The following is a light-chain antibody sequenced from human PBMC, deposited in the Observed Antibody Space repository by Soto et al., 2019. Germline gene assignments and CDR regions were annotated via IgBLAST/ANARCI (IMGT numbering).Light chain of an antibody. CDR1: SGSIASNY. Sequence: NFMLTQPHAGSESPGKTVTSSCTRSSGSIASNYVQWYQQRPGSAPTTVIYEDNQRPSGVPDRFSGSIDSSSNSASLTISRLKTEDEADYFCQSYHNSNVVFGGGTQLTVL. J-gene: IGLJ2*01. CDR2: EDN. CDR3: QSYHNSNVV. V-gene: IGLV6-57*04.